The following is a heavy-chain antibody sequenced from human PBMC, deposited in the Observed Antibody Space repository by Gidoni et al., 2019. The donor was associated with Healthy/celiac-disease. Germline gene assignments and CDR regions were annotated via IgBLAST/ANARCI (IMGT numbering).Heavy chain of an antibody. J-gene: IGHJ2*01. CDR1: GRSISSGSYY. CDR3: ARGMGYANWYFDL. V-gene: IGHV4-61*02. CDR2: IYTSGST. D-gene: IGHD5-12*01. Sequence: QVQLQESGPGLVKPSQTLSLTCTVSGRSISSGSYYWSWIRQPAGKGLEWIGRIYTSGSTNYNPSLKSRVTISVDTSKNQFSLKLSSVTAADTAVYYCARGMGYANWYFDLWGRGTLVTVSS.